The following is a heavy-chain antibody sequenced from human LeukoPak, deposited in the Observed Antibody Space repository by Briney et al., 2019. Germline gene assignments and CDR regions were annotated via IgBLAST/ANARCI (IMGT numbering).Heavy chain of an antibody. V-gene: IGHV4-4*02. CDR3: ARQTGSGLFILP. Sequence: PSGTLSLTCAVSGGSISRRTNWWSWVRQPPGKGLEWIGEIYHSGGTNYNPSLKSRITISVDKSQNQFSLRLTSVTAADTAVYYCARQTGSGLFILPGGQGTLVTVSS. CDR1: GGSISRRTNW. J-gene: IGHJ4*02. D-gene: IGHD3/OR15-3a*01. CDR2: IYHSGGT.